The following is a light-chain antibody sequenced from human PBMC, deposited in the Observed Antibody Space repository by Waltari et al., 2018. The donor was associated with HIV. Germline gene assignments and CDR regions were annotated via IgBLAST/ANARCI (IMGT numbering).Light chain of an antibody. Sequence: QSALTQPASVSGSPGQSITISCTGTSSDVASYNLVSWYQHHPGKAPKVMIYAVTKRPSGVADRLSCSKSGNTASLTSSGLQAEDEADYYCCSYAGTSTDVFGTGTKVTVL. CDR2: AVT. V-gene: IGLV2-23*02. J-gene: IGLJ1*01. CDR1: SSDVASYNL. CDR3: CSYAGTSTDV.